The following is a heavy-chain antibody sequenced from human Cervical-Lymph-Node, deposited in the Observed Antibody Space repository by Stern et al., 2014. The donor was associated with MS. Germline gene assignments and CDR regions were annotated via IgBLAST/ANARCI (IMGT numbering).Heavy chain of an antibody. CDR2: ISYSGST. CDR1: GGSISSGGYY. J-gene: IGHJ5*02. Sequence: VQLVESGPGLVKPSQTLSLTCTVSGGSISSGGYYWSWIRPHPGQGLEWIGYISYSGSTYYNPSLKSRVTISVDTSKNQFSLKLSSVTAADTAVYYCARDAYSYGLRWFDPWGQGTLVTVSS. D-gene: IGHD5-18*01. V-gene: IGHV4-31*03. CDR3: ARDAYSYGLRWFDP.